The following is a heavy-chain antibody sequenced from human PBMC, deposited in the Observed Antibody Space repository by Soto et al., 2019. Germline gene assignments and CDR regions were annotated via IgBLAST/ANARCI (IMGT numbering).Heavy chain of an antibody. CDR1: GFTFSSYA. CDR3: AREGYSSSWYPPYGDYVGAFDY. V-gene: IGHV3-30-3*01. J-gene: IGHJ4*02. CDR2: ISYDGSNK. Sequence: GGSLRLSCAASGFTFSSYAMHWVRQAPGKGLEWVAVISYDGSNKYYADSVKGRFTISRDNSKNTLYLQMNSLRAEDTAVYYCAREGYSSSWYPPYGDYVGAFDYWGQGTLVTVS. D-gene: IGHD6-13*01.